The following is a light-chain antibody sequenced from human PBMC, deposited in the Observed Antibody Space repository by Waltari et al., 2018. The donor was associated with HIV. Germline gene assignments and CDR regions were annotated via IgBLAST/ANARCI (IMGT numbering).Light chain of an antibody. CDR3: QTWGTGIHVV. J-gene: IGLJ3*02. V-gene: IGLV4-69*01. Sequence: QLVLPQSPSASASLGASVKLTCTLRRGHSSYAIAWHQQQPEKAPRYLLRLNSDGRHTKGDGIPDRFSGSSSGAERYLIISSLQSEDEADYYCQTWGTGIHVVFGGGTKLTVL. CDR1: RGHSSYA. CDR2: LNSDGRH.